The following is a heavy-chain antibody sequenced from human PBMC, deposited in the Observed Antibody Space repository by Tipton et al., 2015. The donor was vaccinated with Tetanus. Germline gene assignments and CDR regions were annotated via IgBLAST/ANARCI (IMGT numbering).Heavy chain of an antibody. Sequence: SLRLSCAASGFIFSSYGIHWVRQAPGKGLEWVAASWYDGTDKYYADSVKGRFTISRDNSKNTLYLQMNSLRAEDTAVYCCAREADCSGGSCFSGDFDNWGQGTQVTVSS. J-gene: IGHJ4*02. CDR2: SWYDGTDK. D-gene: IGHD2-15*01. CDR1: GFIFSSYG. V-gene: IGHV3-33*01. CDR3: AREADCSGGSCFSGDFDN.